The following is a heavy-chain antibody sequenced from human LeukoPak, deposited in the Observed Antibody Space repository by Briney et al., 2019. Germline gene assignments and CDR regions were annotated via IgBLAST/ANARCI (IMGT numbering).Heavy chain of an antibody. V-gene: IGHV4-34*01. D-gene: IGHD2-2*01. Sequence: SETLSLTXAVYGGSFSGYYWSWIRQPPGKGLEWIGEINHSGSTNYNPSLKSRVTISVDTSKNQFSLKLSSVTAADTAVYYCARFCSSTSCYYNYWGQGTLVTVSS. CDR2: INHSGST. CDR1: GGSFSGYY. J-gene: IGHJ4*02. CDR3: ARFCSSTSCYYNY.